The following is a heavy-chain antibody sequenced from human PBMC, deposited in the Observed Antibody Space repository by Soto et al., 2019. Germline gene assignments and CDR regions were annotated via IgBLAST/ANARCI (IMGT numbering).Heavy chain of an antibody. J-gene: IGHJ3*02. CDR2: IFSNGTKI. CDR3: AKDVWRTSTSWSGAFNI. CDR1: GFIFNDFA. Sequence: GGSLRLSCAASGFIFNDFAMHWVRQAPGKGPEWVSAIFSNGTKIVYADSVKGRFTISRDNAKNSLYLQMNSLRVEDTALYYCAKDVWRTSTSWSGAFNIWGQGTMVTVSS. V-gene: IGHV3-9*01. D-gene: IGHD3-3*01.